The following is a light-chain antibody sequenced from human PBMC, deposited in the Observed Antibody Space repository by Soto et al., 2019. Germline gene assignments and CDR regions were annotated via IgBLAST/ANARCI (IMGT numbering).Light chain of an antibody. CDR3: LQHNSYPLT. V-gene: IGKV1-17*01. J-gene: IGKJ4*01. CDR1: QSLLHSNGYNY. CDR2: KAS. Sequence: MTQSPLSLPVTPGEPASISCRSSQSLLHSNGYNYLAWYQQKAGKAPKLLIYKASSLESGVPSRFSGSGSGTEFTLTISSLQPEDFATYYCLQHNSYPLTFGGGTKVDI.